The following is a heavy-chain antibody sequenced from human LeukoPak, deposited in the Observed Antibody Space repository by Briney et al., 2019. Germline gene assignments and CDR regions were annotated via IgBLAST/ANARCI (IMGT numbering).Heavy chain of an antibody. V-gene: IGHV3-21*01. CDR2: ISSSSSYI. D-gene: IGHD3-22*01. Sequence: PGGSLRLSCAASGFTFSSYSMNWVRQAPGKGLEWVSSISSSSSYIYYADSVKGRFTISRDNAKNSLYLQMNSLRAKDTAVYYCARDDGYDSSGYYYAPRGYFDYWGQGTLVTVSS. J-gene: IGHJ4*02. CDR3: ARDDGYDSSGYYYAPRGYFDY. CDR1: GFTFSSYS.